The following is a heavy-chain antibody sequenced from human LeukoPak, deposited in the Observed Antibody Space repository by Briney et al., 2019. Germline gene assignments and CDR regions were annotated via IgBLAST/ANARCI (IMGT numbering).Heavy chain of an antibody. CDR3: ARSADGYTCGHFDF. Sequence: SETLSLTCTVSGGSISSGSYYWSWIRQPAGKGLEWIGRIYTSGSTNYNPSLKSRVTISVDTSKNQFSLKLSSVTAADTAVYYCARSADGYTCGHFDFWGQGTLVTVSS. D-gene: IGHD5-18*01. V-gene: IGHV4-61*02. CDR1: GGSISSGSYY. CDR2: IYTSGST. J-gene: IGHJ4*02.